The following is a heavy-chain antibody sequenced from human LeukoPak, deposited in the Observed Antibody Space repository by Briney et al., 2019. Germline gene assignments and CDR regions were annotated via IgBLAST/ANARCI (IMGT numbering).Heavy chain of an antibody. CDR1: GFTVSSNY. CDR3: ARLGYCSSTSCSSYLFDY. CDR2: IYSGGST. J-gene: IGHJ4*02. V-gene: IGHV3-53*01. Sequence: GGSLRLSCAASGFTVSSNYMSWVRQAPGKGLEWVSVIYSGGSTYYADSVKGRFTISRDNSKNTLYLQMNSLRAEDTAVYYCARLGYCSSTSCSSYLFDYWGQGTLVTVSS. D-gene: IGHD2-2*01.